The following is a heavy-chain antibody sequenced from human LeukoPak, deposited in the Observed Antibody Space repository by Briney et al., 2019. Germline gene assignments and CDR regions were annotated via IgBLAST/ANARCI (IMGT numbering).Heavy chain of an antibody. CDR2: ISGSDDST. CDR3: ARRSSLDY. J-gene: IGHJ4*02. CDR1: GFTFTNYA. V-gene: IGHV3-23*01. Sequence: PGGSLRLSCAASGFTFTNYAMTWVRQAPGKGLEWISTISGSDDSTYYADSVKGRFTISRDNSKNTLYLQMNSLRAEDTAVYYCARRSSLDYWGQGTLVTVSS.